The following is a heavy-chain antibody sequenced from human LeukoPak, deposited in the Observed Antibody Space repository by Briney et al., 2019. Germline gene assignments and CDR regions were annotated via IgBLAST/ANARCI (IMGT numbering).Heavy chain of an antibody. CDR3: ASPKGKYIGNYPLEY. CDR2: ISYDGSDK. J-gene: IGHJ4*02. CDR1: GFTFSDYS. Sequence: GGSLRLSCAASGFTFSDYSLHWVRQAPAKGLEWVALISYDGSDKYYADSVKGRFTISRDNSQDTLYLQMNSLGADDTAVYYCASPKGKYIGNYPLEYWGQGTLVTVSS. D-gene: IGHD1-26*01. V-gene: IGHV3-30*04.